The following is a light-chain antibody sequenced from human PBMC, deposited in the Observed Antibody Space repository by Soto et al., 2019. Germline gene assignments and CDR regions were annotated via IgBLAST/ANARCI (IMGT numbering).Light chain of an antibody. J-gene: IGKJ3*01. V-gene: IGKV3-15*01. CDR1: QSVSSN. Sequence: EVGMTQSPATLSVSPGERATLSCRASQSVSSNLAWYQQKPGQAPRLFIYGASTRATGIPARFSASGSGTEFTLTISSLQSEDFAVYYCQQYNNWPLTFGPGTKVDIK. CDR2: GAS. CDR3: QQYNNWPLT.